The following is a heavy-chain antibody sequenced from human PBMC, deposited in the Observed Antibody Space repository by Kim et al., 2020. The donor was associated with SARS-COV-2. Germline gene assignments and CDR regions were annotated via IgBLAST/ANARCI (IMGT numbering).Heavy chain of an antibody. V-gene: IGHV3-23*01. J-gene: IGHJ1*01. CDR3: AKPIAAAGRDFQH. Sequence: YADSVKGRFTISRDKSKTTLYLQMNSLRAEDTAVYYCAKPIAAAGRDFQHWGQGTLVTVSS. D-gene: IGHD6-13*01.